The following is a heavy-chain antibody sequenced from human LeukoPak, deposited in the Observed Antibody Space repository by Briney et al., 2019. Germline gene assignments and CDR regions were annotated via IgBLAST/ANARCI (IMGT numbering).Heavy chain of an antibody. CDR1: GFTFGRYG. CDR3: ARGFYGSGTYLFDY. V-gene: IGHV3-48*02. D-gene: IGHD3-10*01. J-gene: IGHJ4*02. CDR2: IGSTSTTM. Sequence: GGSLRLSCAASGFTFGRYGMNWVRQAPGKGLEWLSYIGSTSTTMYYADSVKGRFTISRDNAKNSLYLQMNSLRDEDTAVYYCARGFYGSGTYLFDYWGRGTGVTVSS.